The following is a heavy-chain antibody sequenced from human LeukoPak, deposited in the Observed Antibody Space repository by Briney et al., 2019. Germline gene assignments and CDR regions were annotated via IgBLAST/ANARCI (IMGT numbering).Heavy chain of an antibody. J-gene: IGHJ1*01. D-gene: IGHD2-2*01. Sequence: PGGSLRLSCAASGFTFSSYGMHWVRQAPGKGLEWVAFIRYDGSNKYYADSVKGRFTISRDNSKNTLYLQMNSLRAEDTAVYYCAKDTYCSSTSCPSSAEYFQHWGQGTLLTVSS. V-gene: IGHV3-30*02. CDR1: GFTFSSYG. CDR3: AKDTYCSSTSCPSSAEYFQH. CDR2: IRYDGSNK.